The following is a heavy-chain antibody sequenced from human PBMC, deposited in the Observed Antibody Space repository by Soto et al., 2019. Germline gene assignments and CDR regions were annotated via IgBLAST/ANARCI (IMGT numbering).Heavy chain of an antibody. CDR2: ITGSGENT. CDR3: AKVSLGATTITDFYYYGMDV. V-gene: IGHV3-23*01. J-gene: IGHJ6*02. CDR1: YA. D-gene: IGHD1-26*01. Sequence: YAMNWVRQAPGKGLEWVSGITGSGENTYYADSVKGRFTISRDNSKNTLYVQLNSLRVEDTAIYYCAKVSLGATTITDFYYYGMDVWGQGTMVTVSS.